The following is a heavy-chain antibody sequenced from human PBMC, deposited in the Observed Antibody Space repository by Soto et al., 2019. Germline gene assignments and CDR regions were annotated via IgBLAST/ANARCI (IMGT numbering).Heavy chain of an antibody. J-gene: IGHJ4*02. V-gene: IGHV3-30-3*01. D-gene: IGHD3-22*01. CDR1: GFNFGHYA. Sequence: QVQLVESGGGVARPGRSLRLSCADAGFNFGHYAMHWVRQAPGQGLEWVAVISNDGSKENYADSVKGRFTISRDNSKNMLSLEMNSLRPADTAVFYCARGEDYYDTVVYSPVFDYWGEGTLVTASS. CDR2: ISNDGSKE. CDR3: ARGEDYYDTVVYSPVFDY.